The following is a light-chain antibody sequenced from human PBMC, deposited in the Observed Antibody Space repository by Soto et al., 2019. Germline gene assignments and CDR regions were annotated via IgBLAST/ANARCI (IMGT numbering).Light chain of an antibody. CDR3: QQYGDSPRGLT. J-gene: IGKJ3*01. V-gene: IGKV3-20*01. Sequence: EIVLTQSPGTLSLSPGERATLSCRASQSVSSSYLAWYQQKPGQAPRLLIYGASSRATGIPDRFSGSGSGTDFTLTISRLEPEDFAVYYCQQYGDSPRGLTFGPGTKVDIK. CDR1: QSVSSSY. CDR2: GAS.